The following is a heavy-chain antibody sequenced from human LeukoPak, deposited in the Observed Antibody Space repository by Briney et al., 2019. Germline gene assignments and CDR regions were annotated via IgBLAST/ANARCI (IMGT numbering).Heavy chain of an antibody. V-gene: IGHV3-30*04. Sequence: GGSLRLSCAASGFTFSSYAMHWVRQAPGKGLEWVAVISYDGSNKYYADSVKGRFTISRDNSKNTLYLQMNSLRAEDTAVYYCASRAVAGTGDYWGQETLVTVSS. CDR1: GFTFSSYA. D-gene: IGHD6-19*01. CDR2: ISYDGSNK. CDR3: ASRAVAGTGDY. J-gene: IGHJ4*02.